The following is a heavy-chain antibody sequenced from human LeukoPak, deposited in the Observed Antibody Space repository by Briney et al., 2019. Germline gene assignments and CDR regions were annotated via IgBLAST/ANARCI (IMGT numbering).Heavy chain of an antibody. V-gene: IGHV3-23*01. CDR1: GFTFSSYA. Sequence: GGSLRLSCAASGFTFSSYAMSWVRQAPGKGLEWVSAISGSGGSTYYADSVKGRFTISRDNSKNTLYLQMNGPRAEDTAVYYCANQAGKTEPFDYWGQGTLVTVSS. CDR2: ISGSGGST. D-gene: IGHD1-14*01. CDR3: ANQAGKTEPFDY. J-gene: IGHJ4*02.